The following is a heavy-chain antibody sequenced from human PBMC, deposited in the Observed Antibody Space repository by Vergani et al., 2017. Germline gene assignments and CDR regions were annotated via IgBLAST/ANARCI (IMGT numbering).Heavy chain of an antibody. D-gene: IGHD3-3*01. V-gene: IGHV1-69*01. CDR3: AGKAQVTTSSGYPINWFDP. Sequence: QVQLVQSGAEVKKPGSSVKVCCKASGGTFSSYAISWVRQAPGQGLEWMGGISPIFGTANYAQKFQGRVTITADESTSTAYMELSSLRSEDTAVYYCAGKAQVTTSSGYPINWFDPWGQGTLVTVSS. J-gene: IGHJ5*02. CDR2: ISPIFGTA. CDR1: GGTFSSYA.